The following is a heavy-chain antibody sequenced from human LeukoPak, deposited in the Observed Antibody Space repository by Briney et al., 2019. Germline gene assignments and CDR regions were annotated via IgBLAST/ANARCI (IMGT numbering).Heavy chain of an antibody. CDR1: GGSFSGYY. CDR2: INHSGST. J-gene: IGHJ6*03. Sequence: SETLSLTCAVYGGSFSGYYWSWIRQPPGKGLEWIGEINHSGSTNYNPSLKSRVTISVDTSKNQFSLKLSSVTAADTAVYYCARTQRRPWVPYYYMDVWGKGTTVTVSS. CDR3: ARTQRRPWVPYYYMDV. V-gene: IGHV4-34*01. D-gene: IGHD4/OR15-4a*01.